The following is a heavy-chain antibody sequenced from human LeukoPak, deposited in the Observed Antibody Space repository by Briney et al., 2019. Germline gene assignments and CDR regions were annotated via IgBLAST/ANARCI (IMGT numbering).Heavy chain of an antibody. D-gene: IGHD3-10*01. V-gene: IGHV1-18*04. Sequence: ASVKVSCKASGYTFTSYGISWVRQAPGQGLEWMGWISAYNGNTNYAQKLQGRVTMTTDTSTSTAYMELTSLRSDDTAVYYCARVYYGSGSYYNHFDYWGQGTLVTVSS. J-gene: IGHJ4*02. CDR2: ISAYNGNT. CDR3: ARVYYGSGSYYNHFDY. CDR1: GYTFTSYG.